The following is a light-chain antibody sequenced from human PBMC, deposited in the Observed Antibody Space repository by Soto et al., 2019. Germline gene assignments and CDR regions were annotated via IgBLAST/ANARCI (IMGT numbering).Light chain of an antibody. CDR3: QHYNSYSEA. CDR1: QTISSW. J-gene: IGKJ1*01. CDR2: KAS. Sequence: IQMTQSASTLSGSVGDRVTITCGASQTISSWLAWYQQKPGKAPKLLIYKASTLKSGVPSRFSGSGSGTEFTLTISSLQPDDFATYYCQHYNSYSEAFGQGTKV. V-gene: IGKV1-5*03.